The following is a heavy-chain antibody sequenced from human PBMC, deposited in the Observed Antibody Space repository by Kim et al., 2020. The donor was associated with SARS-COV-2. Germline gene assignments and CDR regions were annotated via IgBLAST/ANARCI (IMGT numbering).Heavy chain of an antibody. CDR1: GFTFDDYA. J-gene: IGHJ3*02. CDR2: ISWNSGSI. CDR3: AKDLPTKYCSGGSCYGGDAFDI. V-gene: IGHV3-9*01. Sequence: GGSLRLSCAASGFTFDDYAMHWVRQAPGKGLEWVSGISWNSGSIGYADSVKGRFTISRDNAKNSLYLQMNSLRAEDTALYYCAKDLPTKYCSGGSCYGGDAFDIWGQGTMVTVSS. D-gene: IGHD2-15*01.